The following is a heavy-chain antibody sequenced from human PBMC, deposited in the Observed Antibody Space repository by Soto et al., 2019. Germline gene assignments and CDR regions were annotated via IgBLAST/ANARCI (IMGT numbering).Heavy chain of an antibody. Sequence: ASVKGSCKASGGTFSSYAISWVRQAPGQGLEWMGGIIPIFGTANYAQKFQGRVTITADESTSTAYMELSSLRAEDTAVYYCAQDRWRRSPPDHPFDFGGQGTMVTV. CDR1: GGTFSSYA. CDR3: AQDRWRRSPPDHPFDF. V-gene: IGHV1-69*13. J-gene: IGHJ3*01. CDR2: IIPIFGTA. D-gene: IGHD2-21*02.